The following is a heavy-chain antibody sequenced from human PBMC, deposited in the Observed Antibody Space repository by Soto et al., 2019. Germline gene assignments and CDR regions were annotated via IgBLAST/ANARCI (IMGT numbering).Heavy chain of an antibody. CDR3: AHIDYYDNRHACDF. Sequence: QITLKESGPTLVKPTQTLTLTCTFSGFSLSTSGVGVGWIRQPPGKALEWLALIYWDDDKRYSPSLESRVTITKDTSKNQVVLTMTNMDPVDTATYYCAHIDYYDNRHACDFWGQGTMVTVSS. CDR1: GFSLSTSGVG. CDR2: IYWDDDK. V-gene: IGHV2-5*02. D-gene: IGHD3-16*01. J-gene: IGHJ3*01.